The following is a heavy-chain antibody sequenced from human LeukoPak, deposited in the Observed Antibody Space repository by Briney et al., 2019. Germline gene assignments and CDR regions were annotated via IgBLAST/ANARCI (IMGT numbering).Heavy chain of an antibody. Sequence: ASVKVSCKASGYTFTSYRMHWVRQAPGQGLEWMGVINPTDGTTSYAQKFQGRVTMTGDTPTTTVYMELSRLISDDTAVYYCARDLDPTEAADPNWFDPWGQGTLVTVSS. V-gene: IGHV1-46*01. CDR1: GYTFTSYR. J-gene: IGHJ5*02. CDR2: INPTDGTT. CDR3: ARDLDPTEAADPNWFDP. D-gene: IGHD6-13*01.